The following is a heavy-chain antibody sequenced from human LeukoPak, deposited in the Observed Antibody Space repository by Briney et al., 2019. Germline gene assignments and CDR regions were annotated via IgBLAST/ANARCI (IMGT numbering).Heavy chain of an antibody. CDR1: GFTFSNYA. CDR3: AKDLHCSSTSCYTGIFDY. Sequence: GGSLRLSCAASGFTFSNYAMSWVRQAPGKGLEWVSAISGSGDTTYYADSLKGRFPISRDNSKNTLYLRMNSLTAEDTAVYYCAKDLHCSSTSCYTGIFDYWGQGTLVTVSS. CDR2: ISGSGDTT. D-gene: IGHD2-2*02. V-gene: IGHV3-23*01. J-gene: IGHJ4*02.